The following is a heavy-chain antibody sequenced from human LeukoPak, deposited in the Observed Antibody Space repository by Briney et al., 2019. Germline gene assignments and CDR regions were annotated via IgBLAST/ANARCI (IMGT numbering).Heavy chain of an antibody. Sequence: GGFLRLSCAASGFTFNNYWMHWVRQAPGKGLVWVSRINTDGSSTNYADSVKGRFTISRDNAKNSLYLQMNSLRAEDTAVYYCAELGITMIGGVWGKGTTVTISS. CDR2: INTDGSST. CDR1: GFTFNNYW. CDR3: AELGITMIGGV. D-gene: IGHD3-10*02. V-gene: IGHV3-74*01. J-gene: IGHJ6*04.